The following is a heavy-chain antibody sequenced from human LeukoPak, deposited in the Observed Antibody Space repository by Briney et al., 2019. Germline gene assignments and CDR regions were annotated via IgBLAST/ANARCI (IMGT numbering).Heavy chain of an antibody. CDR3: ARDATTYSSSRGTIDY. V-gene: IGHV1-2*06. D-gene: IGHD6-13*01. Sequence: ASVKVSCKASGYTFTGYYVHWVRQAPGQGLEWMGRINPNSGGTNYAQKFQGRVTLTRDTSISTAYMELSRLRSDDTAVYYCARDATTYSSSRGTIDYWGQGSLVTVSS. CDR2: INPNSGGT. J-gene: IGHJ4*02. CDR1: GYTFTGYY.